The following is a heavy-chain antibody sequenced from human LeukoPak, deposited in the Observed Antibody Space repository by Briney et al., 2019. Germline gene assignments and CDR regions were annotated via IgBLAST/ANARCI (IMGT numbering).Heavy chain of an antibody. CDR2: IYSGGST. Sequence: GGSLRLSCAASGFTVSSNYMSWVRQAPGKGLEWVSVIYSGGSTYYADSVKGRFTISRDSSKNTLFLHMNTLRAEDTAIYYCAKDRTVGASYWYFDLWGRGTLVTVSS. CDR3: AKDRTVGASYWYFDL. CDR1: GFTVSSNY. V-gene: IGHV3-53*01. J-gene: IGHJ2*01. D-gene: IGHD1-26*01.